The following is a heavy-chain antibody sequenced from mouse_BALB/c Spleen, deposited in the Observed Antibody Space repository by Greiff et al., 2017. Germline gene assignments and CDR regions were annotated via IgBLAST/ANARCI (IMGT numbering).Heavy chain of an antibody. CDR1: GFSLTSYG. J-gene: IGHJ4*01. CDR3: ARGGYGSSTDYYAMDY. D-gene: IGHD1-1*01. Sequence: VQLQESGPGLVAPSQSLSITCTVSGFSLTSYGVHWVRQPPGKGLEWLGVIWAGGSTNYNSALMSRLSISKDNSKSQVFLKMNSLQTDDTAMYYCARGGYGSSTDYYAMDYWGQGTSGTVSS. CDR2: IWAGGST. V-gene: IGHV2-9*02.